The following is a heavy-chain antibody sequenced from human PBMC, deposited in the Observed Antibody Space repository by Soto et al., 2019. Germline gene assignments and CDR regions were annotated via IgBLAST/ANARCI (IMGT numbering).Heavy chain of an antibody. V-gene: IGHV1-69*01. CDR2: IIPIFGTA. D-gene: IGHD3-22*01. Sequence: QVQLVQSGADVKNPGSSVKVSCKASAGTFSSYAISWVRQAPGHGLEWMCGIIPIFGTANYAQKFQGRVTITADESTRTAYMELCSLRSEETAVYYCARDPYYYDSSGYYYEGGGWFYPWGQGTRVIVAS. CDR1: AGTFSSYA. CDR3: ARDPYYYDSSGYYYEGGGWFYP. J-gene: IGHJ5*02.